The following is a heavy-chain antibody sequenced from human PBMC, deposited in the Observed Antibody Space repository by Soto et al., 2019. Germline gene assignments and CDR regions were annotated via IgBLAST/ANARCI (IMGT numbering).Heavy chain of an antibody. CDR3: ALTKVIIGSTDYWYFDL. CDR2: IKNRSDRYAT. CDR1: GTTFRGSG. V-gene: IGHV3-73*02. J-gene: IGHJ2*01. D-gene: IGHD4-17*01. Sequence: EEQLVESGGGLVQPGGSLKLSCVASGTTFRGSGVHWVRQAPGKGLEWVGRIKNRSDRYATVYAVSVGDRFTISRDDSKPTAYLQMNNLKTEDTAVYYCALTKVIIGSTDYWYFDLWGRGSLVIVSS.